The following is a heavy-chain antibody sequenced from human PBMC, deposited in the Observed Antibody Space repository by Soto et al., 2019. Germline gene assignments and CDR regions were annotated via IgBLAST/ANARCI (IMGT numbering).Heavy chain of an antibody. Sequence: SETLALSSTVSWGCMRSGDYYWIWIRQPPGKGLEWIGYIYYSGSTYYNPSLKSRVTISVDTSKNQFSLKLSSVTAADTAVYYCARDNGDWFDPWGQGTLVTVSS. V-gene: IGHV4-30-4*01. J-gene: IGHJ5*02. CDR3: ARDNGDWFDP. CDR2: IYYSGST. D-gene: IGHD3-10*01. CDR1: WGCMRSGDYY.